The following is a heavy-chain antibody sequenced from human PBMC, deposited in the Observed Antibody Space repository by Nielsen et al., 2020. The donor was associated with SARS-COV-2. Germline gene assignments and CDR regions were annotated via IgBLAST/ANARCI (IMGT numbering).Heavy chain of an antibody. Sequence: SDTLSLTCAVYGGSFSGYYWSWIRQPPGKGLEWIGEINHSGSTNYNPSLKSRVTISVDTSKNLFPLKLTSVTAADTAVYYCARKRSSSWYNWFDPWGQGTLVTVSS. CDR1: GGSFSGYY. D-gene: IGHD6-13*01. CDR3: ARKRSSSWYNWFDP. CDR2: INHSGST. J-gene: IGHJ5*02. V-gene: IGHV4-34*01.